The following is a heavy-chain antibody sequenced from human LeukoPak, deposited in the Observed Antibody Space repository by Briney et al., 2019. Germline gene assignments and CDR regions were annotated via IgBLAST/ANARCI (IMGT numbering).Heavy chain of an antibody. J-gene: IGHJ3*02. Sequence: GGSLRLSCAASGFTFSSYGMHWVRQAPGMGLEWVAFIRYDGSNKYYADSVKGRFTISRDNAKNSLYLQMNSLRAEDTAVYYCARERYYGDNGYAFDIWGQGTMVTVSS. CDR3: ARERYYGDNGYAFDI. V-gene: IGHV3-30*02. CDR2: IRYDGSNK. D-gene: IGHD4-17*01. CDR1: GFTFSSYG.